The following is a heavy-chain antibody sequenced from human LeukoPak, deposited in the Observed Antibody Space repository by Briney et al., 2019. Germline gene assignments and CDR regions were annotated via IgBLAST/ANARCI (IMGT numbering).Heavy chain of an antibody. V-gene: IGHV1-2*02. CDR1: GYTFTGYY. Sequence: GASVKVSCKASGYTFTGYYMHWVRQAPGQGLEWMGWINPNSGGTNYAQKFQGRVTMTRDTSISTAYMELRSLRSDDTAVYYCAIVAGTPHGPYYYYGMDVWGQGTTVTVSS. CDR2: INPNSGGT. D-gene: IGHD6-19*01. J-gene: IGHJ6*02. CDR3: AIVAGTPHGPYYYYGMDV.